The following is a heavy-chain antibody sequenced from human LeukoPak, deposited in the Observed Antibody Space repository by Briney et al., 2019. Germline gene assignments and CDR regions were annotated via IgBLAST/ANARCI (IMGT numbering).Heavy chain of an antibody. D-gene: IGHD4-17*01. V-gene: IGHV3-23*01. CDR3: AKDFEPRDYPIWCDP. Sequence: GGSLRLSCTTSGFTFSNYAMSWVRQAPGKGLQWVSAIGRSGVGTFYADSVKGRFTISRDNSENTLYLQMNSLRAEDTALYYCAKDFEPRDYPIWCDPSGEGALGTPSS. J-gene: IGHJ5*02. CDR2: IGRSGVGT. CDR1: GFTFSNYA.